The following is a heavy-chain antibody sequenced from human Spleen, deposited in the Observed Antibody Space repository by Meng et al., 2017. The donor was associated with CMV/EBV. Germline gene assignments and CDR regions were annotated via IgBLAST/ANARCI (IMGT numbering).Heavy chain of an antibody. V-gene: IGHV3-53*01. CDR1: GFTVSSNY. Sequence: GESLKISCAASGFTVSSNYMSWVRQAPGKGLEWVSVIYSGGSTYYADSVKGRFTISRDNSKNTLYLQMNSLRAEDTAVYYCARLIVVVPAGRPGLNPGRFDPWGQGTLVTVSS. CDR3: ARLIVVVPAGRPGLNPGRFDP. J-gene: IGHJ5*02. CDR2: IYSGGST. D-gene: IGHD2-2*01.